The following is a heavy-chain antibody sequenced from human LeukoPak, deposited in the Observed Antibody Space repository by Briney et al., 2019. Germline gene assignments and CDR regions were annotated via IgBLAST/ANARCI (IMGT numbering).Heavy chain of an antibody. CDR2: ISAYNGDT. V-gene: IGHV1-18*01. D-gene: IGHD6-13*01. Sequence: ASVKVSCKASGYTFTSYGISWVRQAPGQGLEWMGWISAYNGDTNYAQKLQGRVTMTTDTSTSTAYTELRSLRSDDTAVYYCARDGQPGASSSWYALYWGQGTLVTVSS. J-gene: IGHJ4*02. CDR3: ARDGQPGASSSWYALY. CDR1: GYTFTSYG.